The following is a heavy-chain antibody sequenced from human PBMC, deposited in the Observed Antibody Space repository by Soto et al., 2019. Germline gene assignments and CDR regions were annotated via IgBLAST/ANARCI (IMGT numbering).Heavy chain of an antibody. V-gene: IGHV3-23*01. D-gene: IGHD2-2*01. CDR2: ISGSGGST. CDR3: AKPSIRYCSSTSCYAFDY. Sequence: PGGSLRLSCAASGFTFSSYAMSWVPQAPGKGLEWVSAISGSGGSTYYADSVKGRFTISRDNSKNTLYLQMNSLRAEDTAVYYCAKPSIRYCSSTSCYAFDYWGQGTLVTVSS. CDR1: GFTFSSYA. J-gene: IGHJ4*02.